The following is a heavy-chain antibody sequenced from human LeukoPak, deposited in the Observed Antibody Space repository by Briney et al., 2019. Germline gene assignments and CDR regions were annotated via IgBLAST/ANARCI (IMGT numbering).Heavy chain of an antibody. Sequence: PSGTLSLTCPVSGGSVSSGSYYWSWIRHPPGKGLGWIGYMYYSGSTNYNPSLNSRVTISVDTSKNQFSLKLSSVTAADTAVYYCARHPLTTVNRGGMDVWGKGTTVTVSS. V-gene: IGHV4-61*01. CDR1: GGSVSSGSYY. D-gene: IGHD4-17*01. J-gene: IGHJ6*04. CDR3: ARHPLTTVNRGGMDV. CDR2: MYYSGST.